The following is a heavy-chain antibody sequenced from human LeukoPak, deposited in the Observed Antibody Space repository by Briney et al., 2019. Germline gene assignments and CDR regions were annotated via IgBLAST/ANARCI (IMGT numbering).Heavy chain of an antibody. D-gene: IGHD6-13*01. CDR2: ISSSGSTI. J-gene: IGHJ4*02. V-gene: IGHV3-48*03. CDR3: AKTGGIAAAH. Sequence: GGSLRLSCAASGFTFSSYEMNWVRQAPGKELEWVSYISSSGSTIYYADSVKGRFTISRDNAENSLYLQMNSLRAEDTALYYCAKTGGIAAAHWGQGTLVTVSS. CDR1: GFTFSSYE.